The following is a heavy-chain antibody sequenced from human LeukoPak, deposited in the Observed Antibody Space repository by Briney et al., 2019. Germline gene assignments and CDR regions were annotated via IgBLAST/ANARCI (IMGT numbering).Heavy chain of an antibody. CDR1: GFTFSSYS. D-gene: IGHD6-13*01. CDR3: ASGYSSSWYEY. J-gene: IGHJ4*02. V-gene: IGHV3-21*01. CDR2: ISSSSSYI. Sequence: GGSLRLSCAASGFTFSSYSMNWVRQAPGKGLEWVSSISSSSSYIYSADSVKGRFTISRDNSKNTLYLQMNSLRAEDTAVYYCASGYSSSWYEYWGQGTLVTVSS.